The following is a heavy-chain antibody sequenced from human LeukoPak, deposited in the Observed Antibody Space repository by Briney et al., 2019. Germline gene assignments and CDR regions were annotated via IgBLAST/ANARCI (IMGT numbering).Heavy chain of an antibody. CDR3: ARHPGVIAAADFDY. V-gene: IGHV4-39*01. J-gene: IGHJ4*02. Sequence: SETLSLTCTVSGGSISSSSYYWGWIRQPPGKGLGWIGSIYYSGSTYYNPSLKSRVTISVDTSKNQFPLKLSSVTAADTAVYYCARHPGVIAAADFDYWGQGTLVTVSS. CDR2: IYYSGST. D-gene: IGHD6-13*01. CDR1: GGSISSSSYY.